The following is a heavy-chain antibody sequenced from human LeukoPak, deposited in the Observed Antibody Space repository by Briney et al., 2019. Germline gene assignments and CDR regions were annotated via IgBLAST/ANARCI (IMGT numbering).Heavy chain of an antibody. Sequence: SETLSLTCTVSGGSICSSSYNWGWIRQPPGKGLEWIGSIYYSGSTYYNPSLKSRVTISVDTSKNQFSLKLSSVTAADTAVYYCARLDVFWSGYYYFDYWGQGTLVTVSS. CDR3: ARLDVFWSGYYYFDY. CDR2: IYYSGST. J-gene: IGHJ4*02. CDR1: GGSICSSSYN. D-gene: IGHD3-3*01. V-gene: IGHV4-39*01.